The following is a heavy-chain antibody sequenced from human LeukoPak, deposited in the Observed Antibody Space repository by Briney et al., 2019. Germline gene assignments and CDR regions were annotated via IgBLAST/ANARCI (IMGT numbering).Heavy chain of an antibody. CDR2: INHNGNVN. CDR3: AKDQGGHYWEYGMNV. D-gene: IGHD3-22*01. Sequence: GGSLRLSCAASGFTFSSYWMNWARQAPGKGLEWVASINHNGNVNYYVDSVKGRFTISRDNSKNTLYLQMKSLRVEDTAVYYCAKDQGGHYWEYGMNVWGQGTTVTVSS. CDR1: GFTFSSYW. V-gene: IGHV3-7*03. J-gene: IGHJ6*02.